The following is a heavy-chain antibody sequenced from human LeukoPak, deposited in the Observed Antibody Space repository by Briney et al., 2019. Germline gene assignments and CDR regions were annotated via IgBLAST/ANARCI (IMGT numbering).Heavy chain of an antibody. J-gene: IGHJ4*02. Sequence: GGSLRLSCAASGFTFSSYEMNWVRQAPGKGLEWVSYISSSGNTIYYADSVKGRFTISRDNAKSSLYPQMNCLRAEDTAVYYCASQWLLRYWGQGTLVTVSS. D-gene: IGHD3-22*01. CDR3: ASQWLLRY. CDR2: ISSSGNTI. CDR1: GFTFSSYE. V-gene: IGHV3-48*03.